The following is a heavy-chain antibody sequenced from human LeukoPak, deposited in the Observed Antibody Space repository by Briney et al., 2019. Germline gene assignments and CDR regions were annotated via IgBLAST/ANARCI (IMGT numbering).Heavy chain of an antibody. CDR1: GYTFTGYY. Sequence: ASVKVSCKASGYTFTGYYMHWVRQAPGQGLEWMGRINPNSGGTNYAQKFQGRVTMTRDTSISTAYVELSRLRSDDTAVYYCAREDFTRGPFSKTIDYWGQGTLVTVSS. CDR3: AREDFTRGPFSKTIDY. J-gene: IGHJ4*02. CDR2: INPNSGGT. V-gene: IGHV1-2*06. D-gene: IGHD2-8*01.